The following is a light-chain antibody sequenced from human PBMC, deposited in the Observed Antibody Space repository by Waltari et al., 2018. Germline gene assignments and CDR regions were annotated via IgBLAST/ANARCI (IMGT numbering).Light chain of an antibody. CDR3: SSYTSIKTPYVV. Sequence: QSALTQPASVSGSPGQSITISCTGTTRDVGRYNYVSWYQCHPGKAPELIIYEVTNRAAGGSERVSGSKSGNTASLSISGLQPEDEADYYCSSYTSIKTPYVVFGGGTKVTVL. CDR1: TRDVGRYNY. V-gene: IGLV2-14*01. J-gene: IGLJ2*01. CDR2: EVT.